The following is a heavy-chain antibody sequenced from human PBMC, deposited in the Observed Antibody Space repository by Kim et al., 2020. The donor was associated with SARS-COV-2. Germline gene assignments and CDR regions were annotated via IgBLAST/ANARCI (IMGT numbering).Heavy chain of an antibody. Sequence: SVKGRFTISRDNAKNSLFLQMNSLRADDTAVYYCVRAGHYDSSGYLRDFDYWGQGTMVTVSS. D-gene: IGHD3-22*01. J-gene: IGHJ4*02. CDR3: VRAGHYDSSGYLRDFDY. V-gene: IGHV3-11*06.